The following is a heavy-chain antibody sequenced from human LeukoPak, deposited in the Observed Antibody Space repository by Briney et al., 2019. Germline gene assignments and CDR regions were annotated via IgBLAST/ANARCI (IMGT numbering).Heavy chain of an antibody. Sequence: PSETLSLTCTVSGGSISSYYWSWIRQPPGKGLEWIGYIYYSGSTNYNPSLKSRVTISVDTSKNQFSLKLSSVTAADTAVYYCARDPYGVGGGYYYGMDVWGQRTTVTVSS. CDR3: ARDPYGVGGGYYYGMDV. V-gene: IGHV4-59*01. CDR2: IYYSGST. D-gene: IGHD4-17*01. J-gene: IGHJ6*02. CDR1: GGSISSYY.